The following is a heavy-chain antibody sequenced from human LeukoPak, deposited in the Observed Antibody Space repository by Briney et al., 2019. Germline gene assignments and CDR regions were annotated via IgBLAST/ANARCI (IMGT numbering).Heavy chain of an antibody. D-gene: IGHD3-22*01. J-gene: IGHJ4*02. CDR1: GASISSGGYY. Sequence: SETLSLTCTVSGASISSGGYYWSWIRQHPGKGLEWIGYIYYSGGTYYNPSLKSRLTTSIDTSKNQFSLKLSSVTAADTAVYYCARGYYDGSGYYGTNYFDYWGQGTLVTVSS. V-gene: IGHV4-31*03. CDR2: IYYSGGT. CDR3: ARGYYDGSGYYGTNYFDY.